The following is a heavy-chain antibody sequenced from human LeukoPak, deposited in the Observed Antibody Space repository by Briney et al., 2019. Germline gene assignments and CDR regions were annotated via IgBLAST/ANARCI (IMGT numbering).Heavy chain of an antibody. J-gene: IGHJ4*02. D-gene: IGHD3-10*01. CDR2: IYHSGST. V-gene: IGHV4-59*01. CDR1: GDSISTYY. CDR3: ARDGYGGVDY. Sequence: SETLSLTCTVSGDSISTYYWSWIRQSPGKGLEWIGYIYHSGSTKYIPSLKSRVTISVDTSKKQFSLKLSSVTAADTAVYYCARDGYGGVDYWGQGTLVTVSS.